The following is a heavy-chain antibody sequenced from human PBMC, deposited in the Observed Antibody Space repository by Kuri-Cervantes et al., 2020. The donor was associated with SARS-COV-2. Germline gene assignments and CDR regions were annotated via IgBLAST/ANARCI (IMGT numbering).Heavy chain of an antibody. CDR2: IYTSGST. CDR3: ASGGSSGYFNY. Sequence: SCTVSGGSISSGSYYWSWIRQPAGKGLEWIGRIYTSGSTNYNPSLKGRVTISVDTSKNQFSLKLSSVTAADTAVYYCASGGSSGYFNYWGQGTLVTVSS. J-gene: IGHJ4*02. D-gene: IGHD3-22*01. V-gene: IGHV4-61*02. CDR1: GGSISSGSYY.